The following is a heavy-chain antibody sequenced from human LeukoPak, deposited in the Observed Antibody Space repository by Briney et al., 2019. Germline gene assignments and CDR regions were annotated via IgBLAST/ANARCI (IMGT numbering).Heavy chain of an antibody. J-gene: IGHJ6*03. V-gene: IGHV5-51*01. CDR1: GYRFSTYW. CDR3: ARHSGSYFTHYYMDV. D-gene: IGHD3-10*01. CDR2: IYPGDSDT. Sequence: GESLQISCQASGYRFSTYWIGRVRQLPGKGLEWMGIIYPGDSDTRYSPSFQGQVTISADKSISTAYLQWSSLKASDTAMYYCARHSGSYFTHYYMDVWGKGTTVTVSS.